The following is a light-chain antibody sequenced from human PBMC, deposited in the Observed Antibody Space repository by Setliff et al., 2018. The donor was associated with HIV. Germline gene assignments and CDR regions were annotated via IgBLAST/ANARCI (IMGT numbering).Light chain of an antibody. CDR2: DVS. CDR1: SSDVGGYNY. Sequence: QSALTQPAYVSGSPGQSITISCTGTSSDVGGYNYVSWYQQHPGKAPKLMIYDVSNRPSGVSNRFSGSKSGKTASLTISGLQAEDEADYYCSSYRSSSTLYVFGTGTKATV. V-gene: IGLV2-14*01. CDR3: SSYRSSSTLYV. J-gene: IGLJ1*01.